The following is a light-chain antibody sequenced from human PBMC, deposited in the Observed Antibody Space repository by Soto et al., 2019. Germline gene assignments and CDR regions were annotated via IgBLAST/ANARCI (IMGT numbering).Light chain of an antibody. V-gene: IGKV3-11*01. CDR2: ADS. CDR3: QQYNNWPIT. Sequence: EIVLTQSPATLSLSPGETATLSCRASQSVSGYIGWYQQKPGQAPRLLIYADSNRATGIPARFSGSGSGTDFTLTISSLEPEDFEIYYCQQYNNWPITFGQGTRLEIK. CDR1: QSVSGY. J-gene: IGKJ5*01.